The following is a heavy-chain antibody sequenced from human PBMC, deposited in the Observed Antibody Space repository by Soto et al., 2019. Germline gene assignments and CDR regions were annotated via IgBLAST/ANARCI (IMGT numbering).Heavy chain of an antibody. Sequence: GGSLRLSCAASGFTFSSYAMSWVRQAPGKGLEWVSAISGSGGSTYYADSVKGRFTISKDNSKNTLYLQMNSLRAEDTAVYYCAKGSSYDFWSGYYTHILDGWFDPWGQGTLVTVSS. CDR1: GFTFSSYA. J-gene: IGHJ5*02. V-gene: IGHV3-23*01. D-gene: IGHD3-3*01. CDR2: ISGSGGST. CDR3: AKGSSYDFWSGYYTHILDGWFDP.